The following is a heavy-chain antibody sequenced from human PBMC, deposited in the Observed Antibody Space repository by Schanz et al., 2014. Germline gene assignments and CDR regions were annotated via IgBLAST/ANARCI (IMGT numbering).Heavy chain of an antibody. Sequence: QVQLQQWGAGLLKPSETLSLTCAVYGGSFSSNYWSWIRQPPGKGLEWIGEINQSGTTNYNPSLKSRCPISLDTSNNQFSLTLTSLTAADTAVYYCARDTTWRLDLWGRGTLVTVSS. CDR3: ARDTTWRLDL. D-gene: IGHD1-1*01. J-gene: IGHJ2*01. V-gene: IGHV4-34*02. CDR2: INQSGTT. CDR1: GGSFSSNY.